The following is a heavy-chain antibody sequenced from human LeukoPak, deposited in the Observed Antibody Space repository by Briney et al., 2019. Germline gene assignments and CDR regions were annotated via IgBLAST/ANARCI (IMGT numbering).Heavy chain of an antibody. V-gene: IGHV4-59*08. CDR2: IYYTGKN. J-gene: IGHJ4*02. CDR1: GGSINSHY. CDR3: VRRDTGWNYFDY. Sequence: PSETLSLTCAVSGGSINSHYRGWIRQPPGKGLQWIGDIYYTGKNNYNTSLKSRVTISLDTSKDHLSLNLTSVVAADTAIYYCVRRDTGWNYFDYWGQGILVTVSS. D-gene: IGHD6-19*01.